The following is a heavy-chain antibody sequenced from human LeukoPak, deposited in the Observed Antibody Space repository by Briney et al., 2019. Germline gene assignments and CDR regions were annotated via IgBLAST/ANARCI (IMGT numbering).Heavy chain of an antibody. J-gene: IGHJ4*02. CDR1: GGSISSSSYY. V-gene: IGHV4-39*01. CDR3: AIYDRGYSYGYGPGKGRFDY. D-gene: IGHD5-18*01. Sequence: PSETLSLTCTVSGGSISSSSYYWGWIRQPPGKGLEWIGSIYYSGSTYYNPSLKSRVTISVDTSKNQFSLKLSSVTAADTAVYYCAIYDRGYSYGYGPGKGRFDYWGQGTLVTVSS. CDR2: IYYSGST.